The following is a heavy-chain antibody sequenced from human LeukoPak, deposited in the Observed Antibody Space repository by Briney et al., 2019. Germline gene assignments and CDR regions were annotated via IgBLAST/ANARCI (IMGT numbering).Heavy chain of an antibody. J-gene: IGHJ1*01. V-gene: IGHV1-2*02. Sequence: ASVKVSCKASRYTFTGYYVHWVRQAHGQGLEWMAWINVNSGGTNSAQNFQGRVTMTRDTSISTAYMEVSRLRSDDTAVYYCVRGTGYCSSTSCYNSGEYFQHWGQGTLLTVSS. CDR3: VRGTGYCSSTSCYNSGEYFQH. CDR2: INVNSGGT. D-gene: IGHD2-2*02. CDR1: RYTFTGYY.